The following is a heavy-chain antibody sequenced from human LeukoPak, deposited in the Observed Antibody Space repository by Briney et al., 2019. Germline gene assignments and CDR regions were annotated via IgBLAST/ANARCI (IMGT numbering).Heavy chain of an antibody. J-gene: IGHJ4*02. Sequence: GGSLRLPCAPSGFSSRYYWMTWVRQAPGEGLEWVACINQDGSGKHYVDSVKGRFTISRDNAKGTLCLQMNALRVEDTAGYYGTTAGDDYNERRVYWGQGTLVTVSS. V-gene: IGHV3-7*01. D-gene: IGHD5-24*01. CDR1: GFSSRYYW. CDR2: INQDGSGK. CDR3: TTAGDDYNERRVY.